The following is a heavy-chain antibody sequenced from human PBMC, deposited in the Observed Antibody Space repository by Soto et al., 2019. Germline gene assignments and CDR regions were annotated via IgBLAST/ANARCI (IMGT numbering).Heavy chain of an antibody. V-gene: IGHV1-69*12. J-gene: IGHJ4*02. CDR1: GGTFSSYA. CDR3: ARLPVTTGYVHLANFDY. D-gene: IGHD4-17*01. CDR2: IIPIFGTA. Sequence: QVQLVQSGAEVKKPGSSVKVSCKASGGTFSSYAISWVRQAPGQGLEWMGGIIPIFGTANYAQKFQGRVTSTADESTSTAYMELSSLRSEDTAVYYCARLPVTTGYVHLANFDYWGQGTLVTGSS.